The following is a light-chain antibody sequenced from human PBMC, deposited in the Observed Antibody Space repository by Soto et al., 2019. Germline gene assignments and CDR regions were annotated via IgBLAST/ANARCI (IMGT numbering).Light chain of an antibody. CDR1: QSVASNH. CDR3: QQYDRSPYN. V-gene: IGKV3-20*01. CDR2: GTS. J-gene: IGKJ2*01. Sequence: EIVLTQSPGTLSLSPGERGTLSCRASQSVASNHLAWFQQKPGQAPKLLIYGTSSRAPGIPDMFSGSGSGTDFTLTISRLETEDFAVYHCQQYDRSPYNFGQGTKLEIK.